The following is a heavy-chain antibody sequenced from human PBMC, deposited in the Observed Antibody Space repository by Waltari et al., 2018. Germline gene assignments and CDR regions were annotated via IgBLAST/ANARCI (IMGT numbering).Heavy chain of an antibody. CDR1: GGSISSHY. D-gene: IGHD6-13*01. Sequence: QVQLQESGPGLVKPSETLSLTCAVSGGSISSHYWSWIRQPPGKGLEWIGYIYYSGSTNYNPSLKSRVTISGDTSKNQFSLKLSSVTAADTAVYYCARDSPQLGMDVWGQGTTVTVSS. CDR3: ARDSPQLGMDV. J-gene: IGHJ6*02. V-gene: IGHV4-59*11. CDR2: IYYSGST.